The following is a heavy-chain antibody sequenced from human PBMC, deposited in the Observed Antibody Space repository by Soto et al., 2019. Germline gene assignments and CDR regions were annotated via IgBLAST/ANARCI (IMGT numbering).Heavy chain of an antibody. J-gene: IGHJ3*02. D-gene: IGHD3-16*02. CDR2: MFYSGST. CDR1: GGSISSTKYY. CDR3: ARQSIPIGEVIAREGFDI. V-gene: IGHV4-39*01. Sequence: QVQLQESGPGLVKPSETLSLTCSVSGGSISSTKYYWGWIRQPPGKGLEWIGSMFYSGSTDYNPSLKSRVTLSADTSKSQFSLKLSSVTAADTAVYYCARQSIPIGEVIAREGFDIWGQGTMVTVSS.